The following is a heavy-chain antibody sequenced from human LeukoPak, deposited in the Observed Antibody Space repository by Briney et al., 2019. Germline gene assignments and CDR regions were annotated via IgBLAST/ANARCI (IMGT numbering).Heavy chain of an antibody. J-gene: IGHJ4*02. D-gene: IGHD6-19*01. V-gene: IGHV3-23*01. CDR1: GLTFSSYS. CDR3: ARDVDSGWPDY. CDR2: ISASGSSK. Sequence: PGGSLRLSCAASGLTFSSYSMSWVRQAPGKGLYWVSGISASGSSKYYADSVKGRFTISRDNSKNTLSLQMNSLRAEDTAVYYCARDVDSGWPDYWGQGTLVTVSS.